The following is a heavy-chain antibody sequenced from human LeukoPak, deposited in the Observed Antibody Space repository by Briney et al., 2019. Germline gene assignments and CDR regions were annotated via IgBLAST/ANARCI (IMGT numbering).Heavy chain of an antibody. Sequence: SETLSLTCTVSGGSVSSGDYYWSWIRQPPGKGLEWIGYIYYSGSTYYNVSLKSRVTISIDTFKNQFSLKLSSVTAADTAVYYCARHEINYGDYTVWGQGTLVTVSS. CDR2: IYYSGST. J-gene: IGHJ4*02. CDR3: ARHEINYGDYTV. CDR1: GGSVSSGDYY. D-gene: IGHD4-17*01. V-gene: IGHV4-30-4*01.